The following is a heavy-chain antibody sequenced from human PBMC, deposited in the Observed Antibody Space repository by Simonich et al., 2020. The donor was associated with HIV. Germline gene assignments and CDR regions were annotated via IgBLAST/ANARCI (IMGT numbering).Heavy chain of an antibody. Sequence: QVQLVQSGAEVKKPGSSVKVSCKASGGTFSSFAISWVRQAPGLGLEWVGGIIPLFGTANYAQMFQGRVTITADESTSTAYMELSSLRSEDTGIYYCARKGGGRGVYYFDYWGQGTLVTVSS. CDR3: ARKGGGRGVYYFDY. CDR1: GGTFSSFA. D-gene: IGHD3-10*01. CDR2: IIPLFGTA. V-gene: IGHV1-69*13. J-gene: IGHJ4*02.